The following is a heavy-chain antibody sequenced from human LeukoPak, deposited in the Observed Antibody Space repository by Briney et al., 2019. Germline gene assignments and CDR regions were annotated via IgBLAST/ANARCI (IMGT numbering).Heavy chain of an antibody. CDR2: IYYSGST. CDR1: GGSISSYY. V-gene: IGHV4-59*12. Sequence: SETLSLTCTVSGGSISSYYWSWIRQPPGKGLEWIGYIYYSGSTNYNPSLKSRVTMSVDTSKNQFSLKLSSVTAADTAVYYCARAVYSYYFDYWGQGTLVTVSS. J-gene: IGHJ4*02. CDR3: ARAVYSYYFDY. D-gene: IGHD1-14*01.